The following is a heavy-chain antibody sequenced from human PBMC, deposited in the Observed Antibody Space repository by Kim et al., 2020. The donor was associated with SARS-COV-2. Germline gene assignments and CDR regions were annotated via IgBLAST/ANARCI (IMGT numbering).Heavy chain of an antibody. CDR3: ARGRDGYKRD. CDR2: YT. D-gene: IGHD5-12*01. V-gene: IGHV5-10-1*01. Sequence: YTNYSPSFQGHVTISADKSISTAYLQWSSLKASDTAMYYCARGRDGYKRDWGQGTLVTVSS. J-gene: IGHJ4*02.